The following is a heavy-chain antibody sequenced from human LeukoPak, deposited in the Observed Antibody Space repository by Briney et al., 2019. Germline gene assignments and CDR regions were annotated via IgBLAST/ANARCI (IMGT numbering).Heavy chain of an antibody. J-gene: IGHJ3*02. V-gene: IGHV3-23*01. CDR3: AKDAWIAAARAFDI. CDR2: ISGSGGST. D-gene: IGHD6-13*01. Sequence: RAGGSLRLSCAASGLTFSSYGMSWVRQAPGKGLEWVSGISGSGGSTYYADSVKGRFTISRDNSKNTLYLQMNSLRAEDTAVYYCAKDAWIAAARAFDIWGQGTMVTVSS. CDR1: GLTFSSYG.